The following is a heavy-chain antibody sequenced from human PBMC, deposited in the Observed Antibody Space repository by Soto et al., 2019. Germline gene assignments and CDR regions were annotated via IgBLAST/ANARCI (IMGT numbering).Heavy chain of an antibody. J-gene: IGHJ6*02. D-gene: IGHD2-21*02. CDR2: ISYDGSNK. CDR3: AKVHIVLVTFSSGMDV. V-gene: IGHV3-30*18. CDR1: GFTFSSYG. Sequence: QVQLVESGGGVVQPGRSLRLSCAASGFTFSSYGMHWVRQAPGKGLEWVAVISYDGSNKYYADSVKGRFTISRDNSKNTLYLQMNSLRAEDTAVYYCAKVHIVLVTFSSGMDVWGQGTTVTVSS.